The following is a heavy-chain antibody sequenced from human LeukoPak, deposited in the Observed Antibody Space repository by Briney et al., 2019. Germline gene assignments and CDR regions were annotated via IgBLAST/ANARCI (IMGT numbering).Heavy chain of an antibody. D-gene: IGHD5-18*01. V-gene: IGHV3-11*01. CDR2: ISSSGSTI. CDR3: ARGRLDTAKVPYINWFDP. CDR1: GFTFSDYY. Sequence: PGGSLRLSCAASGFTFSDYYMSWIRQAPGKGLEWVSYISSSGSTIYYADSVKGRFTISRDNAKNSLYLQMNSLRAEDTAVYYCARGRLDTAKVPYINWFDPWGQGTLVTVSS. J-gene: IGHJ5*02.